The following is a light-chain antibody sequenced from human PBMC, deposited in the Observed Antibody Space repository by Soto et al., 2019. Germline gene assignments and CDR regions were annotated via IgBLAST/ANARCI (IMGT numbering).Light chain of an antibody. V-gene: IGLV2-14*01. CDR3: SSYSTTSSPHVL. CDR2: EVT. CDR1: PSDVGRYNY. J-gene: IGLJ2*01. Sequence: QSVLTQPASVSGSPGQSIAISCTGTPSDVGRYNYVSWYQQFPGKVPKLLIYEVTYRPSGVSARFSGSKSGITASLTISGLQAEDEADYYCSSYSTTSSPHVLFGGGTKVTVL.